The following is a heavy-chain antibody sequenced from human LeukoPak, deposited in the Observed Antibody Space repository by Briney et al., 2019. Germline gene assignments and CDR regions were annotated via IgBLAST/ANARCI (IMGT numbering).Heavy chain of an antibody. Sequence: GGSLRLSCAASGFTFSSYGMHWVRQAPGKGLEWVAFIRYDGSNKYYADSVKGRFTISRDNSKNTLYLQMNSLRAEDTAVYYCVKDGSPKHVDFDYWGQGTLVTVSS. CDR2: IRYDGSNK. V-gene: IGHV3-30*02. CDR3: VKDGSPKHVDFDY. J-gene: IGHJ4*02. CDR1: GFTFSSYG. D-gene: IGHD3-10*01.